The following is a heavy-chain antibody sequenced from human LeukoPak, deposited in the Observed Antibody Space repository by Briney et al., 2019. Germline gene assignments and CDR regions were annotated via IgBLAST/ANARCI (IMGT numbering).Heavy chain of an antibody. CDR3: AKDSRNYGSGSYNN. V-gene: IGHV3-30*18. CDR1: GFTFSSYG. Sequence: GGSLRLSCAASGFTFSSYGMHWVRQAPGKGLEWVAVISYDGSNKYYADSVKGRFTISRDNSKNTLYLQMNSLRAEDTAVYYCAKDSRNYGSGSYNNWGQGTLVTVSA. CDR2: ISYDGSNK. D-gene: IGHD3-10*01. J-gene: IGHJ4*02.